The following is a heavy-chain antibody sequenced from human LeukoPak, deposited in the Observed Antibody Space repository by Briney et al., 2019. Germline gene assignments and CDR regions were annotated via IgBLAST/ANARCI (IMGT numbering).Heavy chain of an antibody. Sequence: GGSLRLACTASGFTLSNFRMHWVRQAPGKGLEWVAVISDDGSNTFYADSVKGRFTISRDNSKNTLYLQLNSLRPEDTAVYYCAKDADTATIIYWYFDLWGRGTLVTVSS. CDR3: AKDADTATIIYWYFDL. CDR1: GFTLSNFR. D-gene: IGHD5-18*01. J-gene: IGHJ2*01. V-gene: IGHV3-30*18. CDR2: ISDDGSNT.